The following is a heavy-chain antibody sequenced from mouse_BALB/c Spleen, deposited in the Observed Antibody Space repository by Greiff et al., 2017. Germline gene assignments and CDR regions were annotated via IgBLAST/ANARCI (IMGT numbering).Heavy chain of an antibody. CDR1: GFSLPSYG. CDR3: ARNDGNYAAWFAY. CDR2: IWSGGST. Sequence: VQLQESGPGLVQPSHSLSITCTVSGFSLPSYGVHWVRQSPGKGLEWLGVIWSGGSTDYNAAFISRLSISKDNSKSQVFFKMNSLQANDTAIYYCARNDGNYAAWFAYWGQGTLVTVSA. J-gene: IGHJ3*01. D-gene: IGHD2-1*01. V-gene: IGHV2-2*02.